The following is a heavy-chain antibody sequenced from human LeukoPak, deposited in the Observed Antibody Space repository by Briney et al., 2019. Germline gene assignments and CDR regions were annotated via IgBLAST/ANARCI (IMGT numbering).Heavy chain of an antibody. CDR1: GGSFSGYY. CDR3: ARVRVYYYDSSGYDDY. J-gene: IGHJ4*02. V-gene: IGHV4-34*01. D-gene: IGHD3-22*01. Sequence: NSSETLSLTCAVYGGSFSGYYWSWIRQPPGKGLEWVGEINHSGSTNYNPSLKSRVTISVDTSKNQFSLKLSSVTAADTAVYYCARVRVYYYDSSGYDDYWGQGTLVTVSS. CDR2: INHSGST.